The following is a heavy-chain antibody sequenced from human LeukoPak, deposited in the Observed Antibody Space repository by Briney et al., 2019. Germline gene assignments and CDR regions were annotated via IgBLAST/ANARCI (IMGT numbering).Heavy chain of an antibody. CDR2: ISSSSSYI. CDR1: GFTFSSSG. V-gene: IGHV3-21*01. D-gene: IGHD5-18*01. CDR3: ARRQGYSYGNIDY. J-gene: IGHJ4*02. Sequence: GGSLRLSCAASGFTFSSSGMSWVRQAPGKGLEWVSSISSSSSYIYYADSVKGRFTISRDNAKNSLYLQMNSLRAEDTAVYYCARRQGYSYGNIDYWGQGTLVTVSS.